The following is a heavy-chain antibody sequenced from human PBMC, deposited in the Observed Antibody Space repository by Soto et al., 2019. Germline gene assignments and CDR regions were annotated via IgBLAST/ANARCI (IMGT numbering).Heavy chain of an antibody. CDR2: TYYRSQWYN. V-gene: IGHV6-1*01. J-gene: IGHJ3*02. D-gene: IGHD2-21*02. CDR3: ARDCDSDYHDRLDI. Sequence: SQTLSLTCAISGDSVASNSTAWDWVRQSPSRGLEWLGRTYYRSQWYNDYSLAVKGRITFNADTSKNQFSLQLRSVTPEDTAVYYCARDCDSDYHDRLDIRAQGTTVT. CDR1: GDSVASNSTA.